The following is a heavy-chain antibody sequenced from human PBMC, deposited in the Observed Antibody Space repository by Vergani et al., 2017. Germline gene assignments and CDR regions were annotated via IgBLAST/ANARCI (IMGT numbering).Heavy chain of an antibody. CDR1: GFTFSSYA. J-gene: IGHJ4*02. V-gene: IGHV3-30*09. Sequence: VQLVESGGGVVQPGRSLRLSCAASGFTFSSYAMHWVRQAPGKGLGWVAVISYDGSNKYYADSVKSPLAISRDNSKNTLYLQMNSLTAEDTAVYYCARDEGGHDYWGQGTLVTVSS. CDR2: ISYDGSNK. D-gene: IGHD3-16*01. CDR3: ARDEGGHDY.